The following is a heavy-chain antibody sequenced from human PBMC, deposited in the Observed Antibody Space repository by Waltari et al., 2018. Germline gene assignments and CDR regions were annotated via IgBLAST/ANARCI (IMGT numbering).Heavy chain of an antibody. CDR2: ISSSSSTI. Sequence: EVQLVESGGGLVQPGGSLRLSCTASGFTFSSYSMNWVRQAPGKGLEWVSYISSSSSTIYYADSVKGRFTISRDNAKNSLYLQMNSLRAEDTAVYYCAREGGYCSSTSCYTGYWGQGTLVTVSS. V-gene: IGHV3-48*04. J-gene: IGHJ4*02. CDR1: GFTFSSYS. D-gene: IGHD2-2*02. CDR3: AREGGYCSSTSCYTGY.